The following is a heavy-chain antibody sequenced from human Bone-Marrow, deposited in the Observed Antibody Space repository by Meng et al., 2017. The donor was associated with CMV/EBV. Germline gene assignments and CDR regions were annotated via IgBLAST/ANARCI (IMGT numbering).Heavy chain of an antibody. CDR2: MNPNSGNT. J-gene: IGHJ3*02. CDR1: GYTFTSYD. V-gene: IGHV1-8*01. Sequence: ASVKISCKASGYTFTSYDINWVRQATGQGLEWMGWMNPNSGNTGYAQKFQGRVTMTRNTSISTAYMELSSLRSEDTAVYYCARDFYQYDSSGYYDDTFDIWGQGTRVTVSS. CDR3: ARDFYQYDSSGYYDDTFDI. D-gene: IGHD3-22*01.